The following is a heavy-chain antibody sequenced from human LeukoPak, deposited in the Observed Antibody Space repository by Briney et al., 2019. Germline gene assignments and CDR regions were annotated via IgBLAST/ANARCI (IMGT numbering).Heavy chain of an antibody. CDR3: ARGSRYCRGGSCPPYYYGMDV. J-gene: IGHJ6*02. CDR1: GFIFSDAW. V-gene: IGHV3-15*01. CDR2: IKSKTDGGTT. D-gene: IGHD2-15*01. Sequence: GGSLRLSCAASGFIFSDAWMSWVRQAPGKGLEWVGHIKSKTDGGTTDYAAVVKGRFTILRDDSKDTLYLQMNSLKTEGTAVYSCARGSRYCRGGSCPPYYYGMDVWGQGTTVTVSS.